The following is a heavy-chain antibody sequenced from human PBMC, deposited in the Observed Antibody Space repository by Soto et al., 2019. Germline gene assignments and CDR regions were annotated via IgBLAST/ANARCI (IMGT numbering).Heavy chain of an antibody. CDR3: ARHGARNSYPQTIEYLQY. CDR2: IHHTGGT. V-gene: IGHV4-4*02. D-gene: IGHD1-7*01. J-gene: IGHJ1*01. Sequence: PSETLSLTCVVSGTSISSTDWWTWVRQSPGKGLEWIGEIHHTGGTNYNPALNTRPTISVDRANNQFSLRWTSVTAADTAIYYCARHGARNSYPQTIEYLQYWGQGSLVTVSS. CDR1: GTSISSTDW.